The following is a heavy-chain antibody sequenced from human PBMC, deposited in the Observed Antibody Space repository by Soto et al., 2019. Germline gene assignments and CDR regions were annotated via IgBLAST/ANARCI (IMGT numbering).Heavy chain of an antibody. CDR3: AHQIVYYYGSGSRKYWYFDL. CDR2: IYWDDDK. V-gene: IGHV2-5*02. CDR1: GFSLSTSGVG. J-gene: IGHJ2*01. Sequence: QITLKESGPTLVKPTQTLTLTCTFSGFSLSTSGVGVGWIRQPPGKALEWLALIYWDDDKRYSPSLKSRLTITTDTSKNQVVLTMTNMDPLDTATYYCAHQIVYYYGSGSRKYWYFDLWGRGTLVTVSS. D-gene: IGHD3-10*01.